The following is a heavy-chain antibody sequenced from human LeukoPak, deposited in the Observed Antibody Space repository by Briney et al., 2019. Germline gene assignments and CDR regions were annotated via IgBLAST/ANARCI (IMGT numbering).Heavy chain of an antibody. V-gene: IGHV3-23*01. Sequence: GGSLRLSCAASGFTFSSYAMRWFRQAPGKGLEWVSSISANGAGTYYADSVKGRFTISRDNSKNTVYLQMNSLRAEDTAVYYCAKDSGNSGWYVDNWGQGTLVTVSS. CDR2: ISANGAGT. J-gene: IGHJ4*02. D-gene: IGHD6-19*01. CDR1: GFTFSSYA. CDR3: AKDSGNSGWYVDN.